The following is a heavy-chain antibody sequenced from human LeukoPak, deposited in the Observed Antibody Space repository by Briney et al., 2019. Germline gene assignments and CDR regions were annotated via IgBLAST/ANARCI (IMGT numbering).Heavy chain of an antibody. D-gene: IGHD3-22*01. CDR2: IYPGDSDT. J-gene: IGHJ4*02. V-gene: IGHV5-51*01. CDR1: GYSFTSYW. CDR3: AKRTEHYYDSSGYLWYFDY. Sequence: GESLKISCKGSGYSFTSYWIGWVRQMPGNGLEWMGIIYPGDSDTRYSPSFQGQVTISADKSISTAYLQWSSLKASDTAMYYCAKRTEHYYDSSGYLWYFDYWGQGTLVTVSS.